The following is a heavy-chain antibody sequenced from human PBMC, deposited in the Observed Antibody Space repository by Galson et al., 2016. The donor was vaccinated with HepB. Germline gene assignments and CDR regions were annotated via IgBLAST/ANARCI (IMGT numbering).Heavy chain of an antibody. CDR1: GGSVSSASHY. V-gene: IGHV4-61*01. CDR3: AKDEGFYNGTDF. D-gene: IGHD2-2*02. J-gene: IGHJ6*02. CDR2: ISDSEST. Sequence: SETLSLTCTVSGGSVSSASHYWSWVRQPTGKGLEWIGYISDSESTNYNPSLKGRVTISLDRSKNQFSLRLNSVIAADTAVYYCAKDEGFYNGTDFWGQGTTVTVAS.